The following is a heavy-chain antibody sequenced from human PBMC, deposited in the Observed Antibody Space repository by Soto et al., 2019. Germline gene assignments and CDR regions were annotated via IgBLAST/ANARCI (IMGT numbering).Heavy chain of an antibody. J-gene: IGHJ4*02. CDR3: ARGFNFWSGHFDY. CDR1: GGSFSGYY. CDR2: INHSGST. Sequence: PSETLSLTCAVYGGSFSGYYWSWIRQPPGKGLEWIGEINHSGSTNYNPSLKSRVTISVDTSKNQFSLKLSSVTAADTAVYYCARGFNFWSGHFDYWRQGTLVTVSS. D-gene: IGHD3-3*01. V-gene: IGHV4-34*01.